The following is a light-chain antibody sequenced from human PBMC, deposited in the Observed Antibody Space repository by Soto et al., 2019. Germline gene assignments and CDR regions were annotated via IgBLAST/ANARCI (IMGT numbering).Light chain of an antibody. J-gene: IGKJ4*01. CDR3: QQLNSYPLT. Sequence: IQLSESPSFLSASVGDRVTITCRASQGISSYLAWYQQKPGKGPKLLIYAASTLQSGVPSRFSGSGSGTEFTLTISSLQPEDFATYYCQQLNSYPLTFGGGTKVDIK. CDR2: AAS. CDR1: QGISSY. V-gene: IGKV1-9*01.